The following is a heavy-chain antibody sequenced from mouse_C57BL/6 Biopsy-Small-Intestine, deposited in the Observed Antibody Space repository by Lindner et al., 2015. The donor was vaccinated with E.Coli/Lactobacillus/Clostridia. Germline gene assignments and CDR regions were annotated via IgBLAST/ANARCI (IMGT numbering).Heavy chain of an antibody. Sequence: VQLQESGGGLVKPGGSLKLSCAASGFTFSSYAMSWVRQTPDKRLEWVATISSGGSYTYYPDSVKGRFTISRDNAKNTLYLQMSSLKSEDTAMYYCARDYGNYPYAMDYWGQGTSVTVSS. CDR2: ISSGGSYT. J-gene: IGHJ4*01. V-gene: IGHV5-6*01. D-gene: IGHD2-1*01. CDR3: ARDYGNYPYAMDY. CDR1: GFTFSSYA.